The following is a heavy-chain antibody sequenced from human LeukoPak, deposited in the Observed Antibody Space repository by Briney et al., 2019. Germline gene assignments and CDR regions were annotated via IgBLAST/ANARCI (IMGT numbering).Heavy chain of an antibody. CDR1: GGSFSGYY. CDR3: ARESYSPGYYYGMDV. D-gene: IGHD2-15*01. Sequence: SETLSLTCAVYGGSFSGYYWSWIRQPPGKGLEWIGEINHSGSTNYNPSLKSRVTISVDTSKNQFSLKLSSVTAADTAVYYCARESYSPGYYYGMDVWGQGTTVTVSS. J-gene: IGHJ6*02. CDR2: INHSGST. V-gene: IGHV4-34*01.